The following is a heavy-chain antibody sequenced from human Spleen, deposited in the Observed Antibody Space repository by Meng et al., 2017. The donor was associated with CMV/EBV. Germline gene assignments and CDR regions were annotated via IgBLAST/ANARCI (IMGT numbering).Heavy chain of an antibody. Sequence: ASVKVSCKASGYTFTSYGINWVRQAPGQGLEWLGWIRVYNGDTKYAQKFQDRVTMTTDISTSTAYMELSRLRSDDTAVYYCARDGSYYDFWSGYGIGEDYWGQGTLVTVSS. CDR1: GYTFTSYG. D-gene: IGHD3-3*01. CDR3: ARDGSYYDFWSGYGIGEDY. CDR2: IRVYNGDT. J-gene: IGHJ4*02. V-gene: IGHV1-18*01.